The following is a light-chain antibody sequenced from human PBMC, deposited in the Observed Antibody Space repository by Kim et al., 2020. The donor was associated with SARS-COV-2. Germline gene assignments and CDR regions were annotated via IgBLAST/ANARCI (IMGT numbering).Light chain of an antibody. CDR3: QNYDNFPLT. CDR2: EAT. Sequence: SVGDRVIITCRASQDIGNSLGWYQQKPREVPKLLIYEATTLHSGVPSRFSGGGSGTDFTLAISGLQPEDAATYYCQNYDNFPLTFGGGTKVDIK. J-gene: IGKJ4*01. CDR1: QDIGNS. V-gene: IGKV1-27*01.